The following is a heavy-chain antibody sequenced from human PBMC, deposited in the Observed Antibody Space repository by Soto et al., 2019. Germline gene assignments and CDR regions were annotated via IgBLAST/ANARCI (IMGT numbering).Heavy chain of an antibody. V-gene: IGHV3-23*01. D-gene: IGHD2-2*01. J-gene: IGHJ6*02. Sequence: SLRLSCAASGFTFSSYAMSWVRQAPGKGLEWVSAISGSGGSTYYADSVKGRFTISRDNSKNTLYLQMNSLRAEDTAVYYCAKDKGCSSTSCSYYYYGMDVWGQGTTVTVSS. CDR1: GFTFSSYA. CDR2: ISGSGGST. CDR3: AKDKGCSSTSCSYYYYGMDV.